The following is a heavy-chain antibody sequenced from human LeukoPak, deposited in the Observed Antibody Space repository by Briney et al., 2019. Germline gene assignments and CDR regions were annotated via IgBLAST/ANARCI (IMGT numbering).Heavy chain of an antibody. V-gene: IGHV1-18*04. J-gene: IGHJ5*02. D-gene: IGHD2-8*01. CDR1: GYTFTSYY. Sequence: ASVKVSCKASGYTFTSYYMHWVRQAPGQGLEWMGWISAYNGNTNYAQKLQGRVTMTTDTSTSTAYMELRSLRSDDTAVYYCARDGYCTNGVCSPGWFDPWGQGTLVTVSS. CDR2: ISAYNGNT. CDR3: ARDGYCTNGVCSPGWFDP.